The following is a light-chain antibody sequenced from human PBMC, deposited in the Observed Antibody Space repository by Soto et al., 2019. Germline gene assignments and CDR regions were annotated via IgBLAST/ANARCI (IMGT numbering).Light chain of an antibody. CDR1: YSDIGAYNY. Sequence: QSVLTQPPSASGSPGQSVTIPCTGTYSDIGAYNYVSWYQQRPGEAPKLIIYEVSKRPSGVPDRIFASKSGSTASLTVSGLQADDEANYYCSSFKGTNSFVFGTGTKVT. CDR2: EVS. CDR3: SSFKGTNSFV. J-gene: IGLJ1*01. V-gene: IGLV2-8*01.